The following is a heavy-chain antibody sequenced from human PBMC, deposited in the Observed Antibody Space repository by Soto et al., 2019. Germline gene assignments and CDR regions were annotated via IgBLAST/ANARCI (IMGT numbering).Heavy chain of an antibody. CDR3: TREEAYYYDSSGYYHKYYYYYYGMDV. V-gene: IGHV3-49*04. CDR1: GFSFGDYA. CDR2: IRSKAYGGTT. Sequence: GGSLKLSCTASGFSFGDYAMSWVRQATGKGLEWVGFIRSKAYGGTTEYAASVKGRFTISRGDSKSIAYLQMNSLKTEDTAVYYCTREEAYYYDSSGYYHKYYYYYYGMDVWGQGTTVTVSS. J-gene: IGHJ6*02. D-gene: IGHD3-22*01.